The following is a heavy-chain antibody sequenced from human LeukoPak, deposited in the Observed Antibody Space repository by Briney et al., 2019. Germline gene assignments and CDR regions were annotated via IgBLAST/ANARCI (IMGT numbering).Heavy chain of an antibody. V-gene: IGHV3-21*01. Sequence: GGSLRLSCAASGFTFSSYAMSWVRQAPGKGLEWVSSINPSSTYIYHADSVKGRLTISRDNAKNSLYFQMNSLRVEDTAVYYCARDFPYYYDSSGYYSDTPLFDYWGQGTLVTVSS. CDR3: ARDFPYYYDSSGYYSDTPLFDY. J-gene: IGHJ4*02. D-gene: IGHD3-22*01. CDR1: GFTFSSYA. CDR2: INPSSTYI.